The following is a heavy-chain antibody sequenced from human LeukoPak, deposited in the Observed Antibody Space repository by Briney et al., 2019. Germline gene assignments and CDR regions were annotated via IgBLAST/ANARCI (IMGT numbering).Heavy chain of an antibody. J-gene: IGHJ4*02. CDR3: ARVVSGVTGGDY. Sequence: GGSLRLSCAASGFSFSSYNMIWVRQAPRKGLECISYITPSSDTIHYADSVKGRFAVSRDNAKNLLYLQMNSLRVEDTALYYCARVVSGVTGGDYWGQGTLVSVSS. D-gene: IGHD3-3*01. V-gene: IGHV3-48*01. CDR1: GFSFSSYN. CDR2: ITPSSDTI.